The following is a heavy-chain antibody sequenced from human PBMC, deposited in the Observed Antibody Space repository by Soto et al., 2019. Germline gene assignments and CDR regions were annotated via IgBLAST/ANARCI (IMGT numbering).Heavy chain of an antibody. Sequence: ASVKVSCKASGYTFTSYGISWVRQAPGQGLEWMGWISAYNGNTNYAQKLQGRVTITTDTSTSTAYMELRSLRSDDTAVYYCVRVVVVAAPGGYYYGMDVWGQGTTVTVSS. CDR2: ISAYNGNT. CDR3: VRVVVVAAPGGYYYGMDV. D-gene: IGHD2-15*01. J-gene: IGHJ6*02. CDR1: GYTFTSYG. V-gene: IGHV1-18*04.